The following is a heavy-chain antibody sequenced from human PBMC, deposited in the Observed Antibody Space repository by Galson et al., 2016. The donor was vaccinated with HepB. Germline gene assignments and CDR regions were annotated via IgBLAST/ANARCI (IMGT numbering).Heavy chain of an antibody. Sequence: SETLSLTCTVSGVSITDYFWSWIRQPPGKGLEWIGYIYYSGNTKYNPSLKSRVSMSIDTSKSQISLKVTSATAADAAVYYCATDRRDVYLDAFDMWGQGTMVTVSS. CDR3: ATDRRDVYLDAFDM. CDR2: IYYSGNT. V-gene: IGHV4-59*01. J-gene: IGHJ3*02. D-gene: IGHD5-24*01. CDR1: GVSITDYF.